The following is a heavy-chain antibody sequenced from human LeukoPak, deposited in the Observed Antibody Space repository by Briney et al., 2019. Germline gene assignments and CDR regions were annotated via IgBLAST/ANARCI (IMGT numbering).Heavy chain of an antibody. V-gene: IGHV5-51*01. CDR2: IYPGDSDT. CDR3: ARKTAYDDILTGYLNAFDI. CDR1: GYSFTSYW. J-gene: IGHJ3*02. Sequence: GESLKISCKGSGYSFTSYWIGWVRQMPGKDLEWMGIIYPGDSDTRYSPSFQGQVTISADKSISTAYLQWSSLKASDTAMYYCARKTAYDDILTGYLNAFDIWGQGTMVTVSS. D-gene: IGHD3-9*01.